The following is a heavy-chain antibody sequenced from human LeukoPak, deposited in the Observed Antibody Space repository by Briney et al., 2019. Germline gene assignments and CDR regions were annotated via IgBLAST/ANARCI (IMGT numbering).Heavy chain of an antibody. CDR1: GFSFSSYA. D-gene: IGHD5-18*01. J-gene: IGHJ4*02. V-gene: IGHV3-23*01. CDR2: ISGSGGST. Sequence: GGSLRLSCAASGFSFSSYAMSWVRQAPGKGLEWVSAISGSGGSTYYADSVKGRFTISRDHSKNTLYLQMNSLRAEDTAVYYCAKCVFWGRIQRYFDYWGQGTLVTVSS. CDR3: AKCVFWGRIQRYFDY.